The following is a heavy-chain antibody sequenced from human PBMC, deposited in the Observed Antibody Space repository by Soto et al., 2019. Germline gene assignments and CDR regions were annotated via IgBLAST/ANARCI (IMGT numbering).Heavy chain of an antibody. CDR3: ARDRRVHYGGNPNYYYYYGMDV. CDR1: GFTVSSNY. V-gene: IGHV3-53*01. J-gene: IGHJ6*02. D-gene: IGHD2-15*01. CDR2: IYSGGST. Sequence: VPLVESGGGLIQPGGSLRLSCAASGFTVSSNYMSWVRQAPGKGLEWVSVIYSGGSTYYADSVKGRFTISRDNSKNTLYLQMNSLRAEDTAVYYCARDRRVHYGGNPNYYYYYGMDVWGQGTTVTVSS.